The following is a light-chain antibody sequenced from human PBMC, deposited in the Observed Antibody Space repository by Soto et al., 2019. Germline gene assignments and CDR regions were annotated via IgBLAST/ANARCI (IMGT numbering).Light chain of an antibody. J-gene: IGKJ3*01. V-gene: IGKV3-20*01. CDR1: QSFSSSY. CDR2: GSS. CDR3: QHYGSALFT. Sequence: EIVLTQSPGTLSLSPGARATLSCRASQSFSSSYLAWYQQKPGQAPRLLIYGSSSRATGIPDRFSGSGSGTDFTLTISSLEPEDFAVYYCQHYGSALFTCGPGTKVDVK.